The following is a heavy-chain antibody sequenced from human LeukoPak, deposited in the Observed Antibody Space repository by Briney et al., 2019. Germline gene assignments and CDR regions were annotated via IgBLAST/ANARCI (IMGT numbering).Heavy chain of an antibody. CDR1: GFTFSSYA. Sequence: PGGSLRLSCAASGFTFSSYAMSWVRQAPGKGLEWVSAISGSGGSTYYADSVKGRFTISRDNSKNTLYLQMNSLRADDTAVYYCARHRGYSSAWYDYWGQGTLVTVSS. CDR2: ISGSGGST. D-gene: IGHD6-19*01. V-gene: IGHV3-23*01. CDR3: ARHRGYSSAWYDY. J-gene: IGHJ4*02.